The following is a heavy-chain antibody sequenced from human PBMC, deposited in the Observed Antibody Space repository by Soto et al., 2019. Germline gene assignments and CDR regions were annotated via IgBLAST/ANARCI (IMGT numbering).Heavy chain of an antibody. D-gene: IGHD5-12*01. Sequence: QVQLVQSGAEVKKPGSSVKVSCKASGGTFSSYTISWVRQAPGQGLEWMGRIIPILGIANYAQKFQCRVTITADKATSTAYVDQSSLSSEHTAVDSRAGYAGDYSCASWGQGAMVVVSS. J-gene: IGHJ5*02. CDR1: GGTFSSYT. CDR2: IIPILGIA. V-gene: IGHV1-69*02. CDR3: AGYAGDYSCAS.